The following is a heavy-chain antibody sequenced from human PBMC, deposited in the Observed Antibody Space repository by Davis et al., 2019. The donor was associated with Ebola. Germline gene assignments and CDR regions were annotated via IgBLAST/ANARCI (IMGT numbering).Heavy chain of an antibody. J-gene: IGHJ5*02. CDR3: ASLSFRRWFDP. V-gene: IGHV4-59*08. Sequence: PSETLSLTCTVSGGSISSHYWSWIRQPPGKGLEWIGYIYYSGSTNYNPSLKSRVTISVDTSKNQFSLKLSSVTAADTAVYYCASLSFRRWFDPWGQGTLVTVSS. CDR1: GGSISSHY. CDR2: IYYSGST.